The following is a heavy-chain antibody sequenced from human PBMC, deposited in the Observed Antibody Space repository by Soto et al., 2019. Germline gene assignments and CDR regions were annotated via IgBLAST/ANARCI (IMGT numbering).Heavy chain of an antibody. J-gene: IGHJ4*02. CDR2: ISYDGSNK. V-gene: IGHV3-30*03. D-gene: IGHD3-10*01. CDR1: GFTFSSYG. Sequence: QVQLVESGGGVVQPGRSLRLSCAASGFTFSSYGMHWVRQAAGKGLEWVAVISYDGSNKYYADSVKGRFTISRDNSKNTLYLQMNSLRAEDTAVYYCAPWFGAFDYWGQGTLGTVSS. CDR3: APWFGAFDY.